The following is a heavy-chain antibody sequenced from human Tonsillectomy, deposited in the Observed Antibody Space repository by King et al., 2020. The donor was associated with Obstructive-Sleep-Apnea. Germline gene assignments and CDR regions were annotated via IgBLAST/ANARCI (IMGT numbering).Heavy chain of an antibody. D-gene: IGHD4/OR15-4a*01. CDR1: GYPLRNYG. J-gene: IGHJ5*02. CDR2: ISAYSGNT. Sequence: QLVQSGAEVKKPGASVKVSCKASGYPLRNYGISWVRQAPGQGLEWMGWISAYSGNTNFAQSFQGRVTMTADTSTNTAYMELRSLRSDDTAVYFCARDLGLSPQSRYWFDPWGQGTLVTVSS. V-gene: IGHV1-18*04. CDR3: ARDLGLSPQSRYWFDP.